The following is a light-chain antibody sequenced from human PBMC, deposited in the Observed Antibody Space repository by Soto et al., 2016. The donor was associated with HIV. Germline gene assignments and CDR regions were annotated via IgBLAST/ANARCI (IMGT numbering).Light chain of an antibody. Sequence: SFELTQDPDVSVALGQTVRITCRGDSLREYNPNWYQQKPRQAPTLVIYGDSNRPSGIPDRFSGAISEDTASLTITGAQAEDEADYYCFLGTDCKPQGVFGGGTKLTVL. V-gene: IGLV3-19*01. CDR2: GDS. CDR3: FLGTDCKPQGV. CDR1: SLREYN. J-gene: IGLJ3*02.